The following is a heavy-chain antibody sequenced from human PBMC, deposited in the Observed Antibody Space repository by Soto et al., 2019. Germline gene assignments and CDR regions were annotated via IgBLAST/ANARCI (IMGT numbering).Heavy chain of an antibody. D-gene: IGHD2-2*01. V-gene: IGHV1-69*08. CDR3: ARDPPRSCSSTSCYVLDY. J-gene: IGHJ4*02. Sequence: QVQLVQSGAEVKKPGSSVKVSCKASGGTFSSYTISWVRQAPGQGLEWMGRIIPILGIANYAQKFQGRVTITSDKSTSTAYMEMSSLRSEDTAVYYCARDPPRSCSSTSCYVLDYWGQGTLVTVSS. CDR2: IIPILGIA. CDR1: GGTFSSYT.